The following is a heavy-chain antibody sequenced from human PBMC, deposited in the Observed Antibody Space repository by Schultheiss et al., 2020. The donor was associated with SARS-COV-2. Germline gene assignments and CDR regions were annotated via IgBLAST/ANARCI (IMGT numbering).Heavy chain of an antibody. CDR2: IVPVFGTP. Sequence: SVKVSCKASGGTFSSYAISWVRQAPGQGLEWMGGIVPVFGTPNYAQRFQGRVTITRDTSASTAYMELSSLRSEDTAVYYCARYFNYPVGPYGMDVWGQGTTVTVSS. D-gene: IGHD1-26*01. J-gene: IGHJ6*02. V-gene: IGHV1-69*05. CDR3: ARYFNYPVGPYGMDV. CDR1: GGTFSSYA.